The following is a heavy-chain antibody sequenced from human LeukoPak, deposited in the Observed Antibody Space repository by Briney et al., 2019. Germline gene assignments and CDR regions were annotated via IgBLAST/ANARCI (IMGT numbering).Heavy chain of an antibody. CDR2: ISSSSSTI. J-gene: IGHJ4*02. CDR3: AGSGVRIAARPWGYSFDY. CDR1: GFTFSSYS. Sequence: PGGSLRFSCAASGFTFSSYSMNWVRQAPGKGLEWVSYISSSSSTIYYADSVKGRFTISRDNAKNSLYLQMNSLRAEDTAVYYCAGSGVRIAARPWGYSFDYWGQGTLVTVSS. D-gene: IGHD6-6*01. V-gene: IGHV3-48*01.